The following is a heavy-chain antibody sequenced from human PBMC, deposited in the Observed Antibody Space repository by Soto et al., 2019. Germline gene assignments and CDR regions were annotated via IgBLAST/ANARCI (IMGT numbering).Heavy chain of an antibody. V-gene: IGHV4-59*08. CDR2: IYYSGST. D-gene: IGHD3-16*02. J-gene: IGHJ5*02. CDR1: GGSISSYY. CDR3: AGLQSMRLSGLDP. Sequence: SETLSLTCTVSGGSISSYYWSWIRQPPGKGLEWIGYIYYSGSTNYNPSLKSRVTISVDTSKNQFSLKLSSVTAADTAVYYCAGLQSMRLSGLDPWGQGTLVTVSS.